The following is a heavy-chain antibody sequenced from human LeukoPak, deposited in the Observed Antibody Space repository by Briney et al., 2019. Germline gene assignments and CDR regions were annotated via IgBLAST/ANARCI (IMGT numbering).Heavy chain of an antibody. CDR2: ISAHNGNT. V-gene: IGHV1-18*01. Sequence: ASVKVSCKASGYTFTGYGISWVRQAPGQGLQWMGWISAHNGNTNYAQKLQGRVTMTTDTSTSTVYMEVRSLRSDDTVVYYCARAGTTLLLDYWGQGTLVTVSS. CDR3: ARAGTTLLLDY. J-gene: IGHJ4*02. CDR1: GYTFTGYG. D-gene: IGHD4-11*01.